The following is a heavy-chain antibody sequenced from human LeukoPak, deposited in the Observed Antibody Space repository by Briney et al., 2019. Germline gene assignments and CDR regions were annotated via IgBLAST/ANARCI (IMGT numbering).Heavy chain of an antibody. CDR3: ARGYSSIRGWFDH. V-gene: IGHV4-61*01. D-gene: IGHD6-13*01. Sequence: NPSETLSLTCTVSGGSFSSGSYYWNWIPQPPGKGLEGIGYIYYSGSTNYNPSPNSRVTISFDTSKNQSSLQLSSVTAADTAVFYCARGYSSIRGWFDHWGQGTPVTVSS. J-gene: IGHJ5*02. CDR2: IYYSGST. CDR1: GGSFSSGSYY.